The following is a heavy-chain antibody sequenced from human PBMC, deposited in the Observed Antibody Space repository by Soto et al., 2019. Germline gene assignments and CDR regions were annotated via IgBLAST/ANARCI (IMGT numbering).Heavy chain of an antibody. V-gene: IGHV3-23*01. J-gene: IGHJ4*02. D-gene: IGHD4-17*01. CDR3: AKDPGPVPTVSFDY. Sequence: EVQLLESGGGLVQPGGSLRLSCAASGFIFSSYAMSWVRQAPGKGLEWVSAISGSGGSTYYADSVKGRFTIARDNSKNTLYLQMNSLRSEDTAVYYCAKDPGPVPTVSFDYWGQGTLVTVSS. CDR1: GFIFSSYA. CDR2: ISGSGGST.